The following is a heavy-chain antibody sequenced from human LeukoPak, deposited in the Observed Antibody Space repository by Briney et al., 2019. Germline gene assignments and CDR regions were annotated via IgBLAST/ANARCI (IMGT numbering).Heavy chain of an antibody. Sequence: GTSLRLSCAASGYTFSSYAMHWVRQAPGKGLEWVAVISYDGSNKYYADSVKGRFTISRDNSKNTLYLQMSSLRAEDTAVYYCATLRPRQQLVVDHWGQGTLATVSS. CDR1: GYTFSSYA. D-gene: IGHD6-13*01. V-gene: IGHV3-30*04. CDR2: ISYDGSNK. CDR3: ATLRPRQQLVVDH. J-gene: IGHJ4*02.